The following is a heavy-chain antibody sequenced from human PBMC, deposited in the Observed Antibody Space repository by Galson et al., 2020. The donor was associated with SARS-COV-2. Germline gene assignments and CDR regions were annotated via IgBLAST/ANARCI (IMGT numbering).Heavy chain of an antibody. CDR3: ATPRGTTYYYDSSGYYSFDY. CDR2: INAGNGNT. CDR1: GYTFTSYA. J-gene: IGHJ4*02. Sequence: ASVKVSCKASGYTFTSYAMHWVRQAPGQRLEWMGWINAGNGNTKYSQKFQGRVTITRDTSASTAYMELSSLRSEDTAVYYCATPRGTTYYYDSSGYYSFDYWGQGTLVTVSS. D-gene: IGHD3-22*01. V-gene: IGHV1-3*01.